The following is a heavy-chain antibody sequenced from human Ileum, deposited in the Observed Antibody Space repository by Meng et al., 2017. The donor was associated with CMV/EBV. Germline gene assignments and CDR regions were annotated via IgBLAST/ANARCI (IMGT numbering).Heavy chain of an antibody. V-gene: IGHV1-69*05. D-gene: IGHD2-2*01. J-gene: IGHJ6*02. CDR1: SYA. CDR2: IIPIFGTA. Sequence: SYAISWVRQAPGQGLEWMGGIIPIFGTANYAQKFQGRVTITTDESTSTAYMELSSLRSEDTAVYYCARDLNCSSTSCYGYYYGMDVWGQGTTVTVSS. CDR3: ARDLNCSSTSCYGYYYGMDV.